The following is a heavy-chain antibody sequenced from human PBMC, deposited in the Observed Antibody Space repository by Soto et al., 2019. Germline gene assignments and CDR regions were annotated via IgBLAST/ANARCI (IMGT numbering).Heavy chain of an antibody. J-gene: IGHJ6*02. CDR3: AIGKSALRFLEWLPDDYYYGMDV. CDR1: GYTFTSYD. Sequence: ASVKVSCKASGYTFTSYDINWVRQATGQGLEWMGWMNPNSGNTGYAQKFQGRVTMTRNTSISTAYMELSSLRSEDTAVYYCAIGKSALRFLEWLPDDYYYGMDVWGQGTTVTVSS. D-gene: IGHD3-3*01. CDR2: MNPNSGNT. V-gene: IGHV1-8*01.